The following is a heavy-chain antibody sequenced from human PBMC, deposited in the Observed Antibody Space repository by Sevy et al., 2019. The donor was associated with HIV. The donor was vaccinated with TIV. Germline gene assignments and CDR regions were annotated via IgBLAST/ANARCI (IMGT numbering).Heavy chain of an antibody. CDR1: GGTFSSYA. D-gene: IGHD4-17*01. Sequence: ASVKVSCKASGGTFSSYAISWVRQAPGQGLEWMGGIIPIFGTVNYAQKFQGRVTITADESTSTAYMELSSLRSEDTAVYYCARDPNDYGGNSVDYWGQGTLVTV. J-gene: IGHJ4*02. CDR3: ARDPNDYGGNSVDY. V-gene: IGHV1-69*13. CDR2: IIPIFGTV.